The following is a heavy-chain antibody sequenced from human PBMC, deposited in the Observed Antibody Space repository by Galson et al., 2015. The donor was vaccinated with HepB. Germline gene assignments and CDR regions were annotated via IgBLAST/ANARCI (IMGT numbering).Heavy chain of an antibody. CDR2: ISYDGSNK. J-gene: IGHJ4*02. D-gene: IGHD3-22*01. CDR3: ARGYYYDSSGYFDY. V-gene: IGHV3-30-3*01. CDR1: GFTFSSYA. Sequence: SLRLSCAASGFTFSSYAMHWVRQAPGKGLEWGAVISYDGSNKYYADSVKGRFTISRDNSKNTLYLQMNSLRAEDTAVYYCARGYYYDSSGYFDYWGQGTLVTVSS.